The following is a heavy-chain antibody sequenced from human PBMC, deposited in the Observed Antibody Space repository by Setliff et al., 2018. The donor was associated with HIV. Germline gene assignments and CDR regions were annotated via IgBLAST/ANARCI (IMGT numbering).Heavy chain of an antibody. CDR2: ISAYKGNT. CDR1: GYNFTSYG. Sequence: VASVKVSCKASGYNFTSYGFTWVRQAPGQGLEWMGWISAYKGNTNYAQRLQGRVTMTTDTATSTAYMELRSLRSDDTAVYFCARDGSVELAAPDYWGQGTLVTVSS. J-gene: IGHJ4*02. V-gene: IGHV1-18*01. D-gene: IGHD6-6*01. CDR3: ARDGSVELAAPDY.